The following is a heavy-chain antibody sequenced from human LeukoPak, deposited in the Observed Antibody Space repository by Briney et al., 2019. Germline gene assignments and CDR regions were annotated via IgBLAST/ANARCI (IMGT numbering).Heavy chain of an antibody. V-gene: IGHV3-64D*09. CDR1: GFTFSTYA. CDR3: VRSSASSGPNCFDP. D-gene: IGHD3-10*01. J-gene: IGHJ5*02. Sequence: GGSLRLSCSASGFTFSTYAMHWVRQAPGKGLEYVSAISSDGDSTYNADSVKGRFTISRDNSKNTLYLQMSSLRTEDTAVYYCVRSSASSGPNCFDPWGQGTLVTVSS. CDR2: ISSDGDST.